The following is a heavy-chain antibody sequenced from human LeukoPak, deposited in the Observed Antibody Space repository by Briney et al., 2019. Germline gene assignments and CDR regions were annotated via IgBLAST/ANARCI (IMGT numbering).Heavy chain of an antibody. V-gene: IGHV4-59*08. CDR2: IDSSGST. CDR3: TRLIYYFDY. D-gene: IGHD3-10*01. J-gene: IGHJ4*02. CDR1: GGSITQTNY. Sequence: SETLSLTCDVSGGSITQTNYWTWVRQPPGKGLEWIGYIDSSGSTNYNPSLKSRVTIAVDTSKNQFSLKLSSVTAADSAMYYCTRLIYYFDYWGQGTLVTVSS.